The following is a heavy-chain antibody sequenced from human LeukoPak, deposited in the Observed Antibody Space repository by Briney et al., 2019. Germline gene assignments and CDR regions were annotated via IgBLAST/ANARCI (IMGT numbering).Heavy chain of an antibody. D-gene: IGHD1-1*01. CDR2: ISGGGGTT. CDR1: GFTFSTYA. CDR3: AKPLSSGTTGTTGYFDY. Sequence: GGSLTLSCAASGFTFSTYAMTWVRQAPRKVLEWVSAISGGGGTTYYADSSKGRFTISRDNSKNTLYLQMNSLRADDTDVYYCAKPLSSGTTGTTGYFDYWGQGTLVTVSS. V-gene: IGHV3-23*01. J-gene: IGHJ4*02.